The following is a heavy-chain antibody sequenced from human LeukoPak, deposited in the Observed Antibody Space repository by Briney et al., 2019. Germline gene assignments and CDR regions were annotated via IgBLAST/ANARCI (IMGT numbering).Heavy chain of an antibody. J-gene: IGHJ4*02. CDR3: ARDAAIEPFGELSGGIDY. CDR2: IWYDGSNK. Sequence: PGGSLRLSCAASGFTFSSYGMHCVRQAPGKGLEWVALIWYDGSNKYYADSVKGRFTISRDNSKNTLYLQMNSLRAEDTAVYYCARDAAIEPFGELSGGIDYWGQGTLVTVSS. V-gene: IGHV3-30*02. CDR1: GFTFSSYG. D-gene: IGHD3-10*01.